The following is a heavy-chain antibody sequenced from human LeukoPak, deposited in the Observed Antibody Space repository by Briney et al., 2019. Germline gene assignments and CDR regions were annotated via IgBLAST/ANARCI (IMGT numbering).Heavy chain of an antibody. CDR3: ARVVTPRYCSTSSCYWKGWFDP. D-gene: IGHD2-2*01. CDR1: GGTFRRYA. J-gene: IGHJ5*02. Sequence: ASVEVSCKASGGTFRRYAMRWVRQAPGQGLELMGGIIPICGTANYAQKFQGRLTITGDEFTSTAYTELSSLRSEDTALYYCARVVTPRYCSTSSCYWKGWFDPWGQGTLVTVSS. V-gene: IGHV1-69*13. CDR2: IIPICGTA.